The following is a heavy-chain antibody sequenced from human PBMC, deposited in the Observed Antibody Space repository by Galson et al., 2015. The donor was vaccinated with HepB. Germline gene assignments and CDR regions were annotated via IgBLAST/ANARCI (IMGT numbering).Heavy chain of an antibody. CDR2: ISFDGNNK. Sequence: SLRLSCAASGFTFNIHAMHWVRQAPGKGLEWLAVISFDGNNKYYTDSVKGRFTISRGNSKNTLYLQMNSLRAEDTAVYYCAKESHAGGIQLSGMDVWGQGTTVTVSS. CDR3: AKESHAGGIQLSGMDV. D-gene: IGHD5-18*01. CDR1: GFTFNIHA. V-gene: IGHV3-30-3*01. J-gene: IGHJ6*02.